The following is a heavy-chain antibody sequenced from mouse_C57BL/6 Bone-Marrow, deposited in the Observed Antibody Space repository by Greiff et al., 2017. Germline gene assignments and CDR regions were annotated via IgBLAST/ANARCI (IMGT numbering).Heavy chain of an antibody. V-gene: IGHV1-18*01. Sequence: VQLQQSGPELVKPGASVKIPCKASGYTFTDYNMDWVKQSHGKSLEWIGDINPNNGGTIYNQKFKGKATLTVDKSSSTAYMELRSLTSEDTAVYYCARRSYYSNSYAMDYWGQGTSVTVSS. CDR2: INPNNGGT. CDR3: ARRSYYSNSYAMDY. CDR1: GYTFTDYN. D-gene: IGHD2-5*01. J-gene: IGHJ4*01.